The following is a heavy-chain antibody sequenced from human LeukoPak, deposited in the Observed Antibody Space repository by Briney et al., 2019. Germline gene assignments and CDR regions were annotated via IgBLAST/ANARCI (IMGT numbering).Heavy chain of an antibody. V-gene: IGHV3-21*01. J-gene: IGHJ4*02. CDR1: GFTFSSYG. D-gene: IGHD2-15*01. CDR3: SRDRDAAGYFDY. CDR2: IRSSDNYI. Sequence: GGTLRLSCAASGFTFSSYGMSWVRQAPGKGLEWVSSIRSSDNYIYYADSVKGRFTISRDNAKNSLYLQMNSLRAEDTAVYYCSRDRDAAGYFDYWGQGTLVTVSS.